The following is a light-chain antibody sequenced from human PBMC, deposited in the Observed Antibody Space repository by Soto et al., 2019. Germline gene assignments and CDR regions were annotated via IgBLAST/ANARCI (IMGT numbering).Light chain of an antibody. V-gene: IGLV8-61*01. CDR1: SGSVSTGYY. CDR2: NTN. Sequence: QAVVTQEPSFSVSPGGTVTLTCGLSSGSVSTGYYPSWYQQTPGQPPRALMYNTNTRSSGVPDRFSGSILGNKAALIITGAQADDESDYYCVLYMGSGISVFGGGTKLTVL. J-gene: IGLJ2*01. CDR3: VLYMGSGISV.